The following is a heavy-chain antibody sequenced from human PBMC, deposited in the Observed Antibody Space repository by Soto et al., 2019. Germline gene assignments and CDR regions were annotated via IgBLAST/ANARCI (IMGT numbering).Heavy chain of an antibody. J-gene: IGHJ4*02. D-gene: IGHD2-2*01. CDR3: ARDAPPADY. V-gene: IGHV1-18*01. CDR2: IRAYNGNT. CDR1: GYTFTSYG. Sequence: ASVKVSCKASGYTFTSYGSSWVRHAPGQGLEWMGWIRAYNGNTNYAQKLQGRVTMTTDTSTSTAYMELRSLSSDDTAVYYCARDAPPADYWGQGTLVTVSS.